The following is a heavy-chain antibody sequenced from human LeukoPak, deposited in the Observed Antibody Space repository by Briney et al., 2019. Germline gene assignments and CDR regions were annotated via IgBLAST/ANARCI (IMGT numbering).Heavy chain of an antibody. CDR3: ARGWHSMTMVRGVIPNDY. CDR1: GYTFTSYD. J-gene: IGHJ4*02. CDR2: MNPNSGNT. Sequence: ASVKVSCKASGYTFTSYDINWVRQATGQGLEWMGWMNPNSGNTGYAQKFQGRVTMTRNTSISTAYMELSSLRSEDTAVYYCARGWHSMTMVRGVIPNDYWGQGTLVTVSS. V-gene: IGHV1-8*01. D-gene: IGHD3-10*01.